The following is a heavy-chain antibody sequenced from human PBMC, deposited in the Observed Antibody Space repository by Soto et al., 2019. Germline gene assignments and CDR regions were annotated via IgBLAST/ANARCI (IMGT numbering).Heavy chain of an antibody. D-gene: IGHD3-22*01. CDR1: GGTFNNNG. J-gene: IGHJ5*02. CDR3: AIDRMHFDRSGYSGGRLFDP. V-gene: IGHV1-69*01. CDR2: LIPIFGTA. Sequence: QVQLVQSGAEVKKPGSSVTVSCKASGGTFNNNGVTWVRQAPGQGLEWMGGLIPIFGTASYARTFQGRVRTFADESTRTAYLELTSLRSEATAVYYCAIDRMHFDRSGYSGGRLFDPWGQGTLVTVSS.